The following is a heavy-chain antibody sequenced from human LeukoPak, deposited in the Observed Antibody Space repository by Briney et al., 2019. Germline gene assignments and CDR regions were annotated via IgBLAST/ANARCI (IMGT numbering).Heavy chain of an antibody. V-gene: IGHV3-30*02. J-gene: IGHJ6*03. CDR1: GFTFSSYG. D-gene: IGHD2-15*01. CDR2: IRYDGSNK. Sequence: GGSLRLSCAASGFTFSSYGMHWVRQAPGKGLEWVAFIRYDGSNKYYADSVKGRFTISRDNSKNTLYLQMNSLRAEDTAVYYCARSGVVAVPYYYYYYMDVWGKGTTVTVSS. CDR3: ARSGVVAVPYYYYYYMDV.